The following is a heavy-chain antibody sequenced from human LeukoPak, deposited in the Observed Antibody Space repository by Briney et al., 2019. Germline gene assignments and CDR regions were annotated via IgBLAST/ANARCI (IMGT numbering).Heavy chain of an antibody. D-gene: IGHD6-6*01. J-gene: IGHJ5*02. V-gene: IGHV3-64*01. CDR1: GFTFSSYA. CDR2: ISSNGGST. Sequence: PGGSLRLSCGASGFTFSSYAMHWVRQAPGKGLEYVSAISSNGGSTYYANSVKGRFTISRDNSKNTLYLQMGSLRAEDMAVYYCARAKGSIAARLGWLDPWGQGTLVTVSS. CDR3: ARAKGSIAARLGWLDP.